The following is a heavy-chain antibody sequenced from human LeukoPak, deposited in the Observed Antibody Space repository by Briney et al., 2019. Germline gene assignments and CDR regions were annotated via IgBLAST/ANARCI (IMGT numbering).Heavy chain of an antibody. Sequence: GASVKVSCKASGYTFTGYYMHWVRQAPGQGLEWMGWINPNSGGTNYAQKFQGRVTMTRDTSISTAYMELSRLRSDDTAVYYCARDGGYGSGGYRVYYYYMDVWGKGTTVTVSS. CDR2: INPNSGGT. V-gene: IGHV1-2*02. CDR3: ARDGGYGSGGYRVYYYYMDV. CDR1: GYTFTGYY. J-gene: IGHJ6*03. D-gene: IGHD3-10*01.